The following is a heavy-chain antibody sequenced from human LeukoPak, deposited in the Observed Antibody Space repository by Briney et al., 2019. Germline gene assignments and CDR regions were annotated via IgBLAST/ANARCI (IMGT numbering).Heavy chain of an antibody. CDR2: VYYNGNR. Sequence: PSETLSLTCSVSGDSINSGDYYWGWIRQPPGKGLEWIGSVYYNGNRYYKPSLKGRVTMSIDTSKNQFSLKLSSVTAADTAVYYCARGLIVVVVADTSQWFDPWGQGTLVTVSS. CDR3: ARGLIVVVVADTSQWFDP. V-gene: IGHV4-39*07. CDR1: GDSINSGDYY. D-gene: IGHD2-15*01. J-gene: IGHJ5*02.